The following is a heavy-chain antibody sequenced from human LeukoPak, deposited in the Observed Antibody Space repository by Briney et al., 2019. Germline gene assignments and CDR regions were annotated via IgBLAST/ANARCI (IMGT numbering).Heavy chain of an antibody. V-gene: IGHV5-51*01. Sequence: GESLKISCKGSGYSFTSYWIGWVRRMPGKGLEWMGIIYPGDSETRYSPSFQGQVTISADKSISTAYLQWSSLKASDTAMYYCARAPIDYYDSSGSPTPLDYWGQGTLVTVSS. CDR1: GYSFTSYW. CDR2: IYPGDSET. D-gene: IGHD3-22*01. CDR3: ARAPIDYYDSSGSPTPLDY. J-gene: IGHJ4*02.